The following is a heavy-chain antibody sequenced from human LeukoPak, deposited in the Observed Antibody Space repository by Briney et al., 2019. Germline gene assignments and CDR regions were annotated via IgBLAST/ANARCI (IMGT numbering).Heavy chain of an antibody. V-gene: IGHV3-7*04. D-gene: IGHD3-10*01. CDR2: IKQDGSEK. J-gene: IGHJ4*02. Sequence: GKSLRLSCVASGFIFSRYGMHWVRQAPGQGLEWVANIKQDGSEKYYVDSVKGRFTISRDNAKNSLYLQMNSLRAEDTAVYYCARGRYYLGYWGLGTLVTVSS. CDR3: ARGRYYLGY. CDR1: GFIFSRYG.